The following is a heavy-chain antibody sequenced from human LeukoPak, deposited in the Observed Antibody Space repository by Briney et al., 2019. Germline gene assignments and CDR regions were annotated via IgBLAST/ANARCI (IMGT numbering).Heavy chain of an antibody. Sequence: ASVKVSCKASGYTFTGYYMHWVRQAPGQGLEWMGWINPNSGGTNYAQKFQGRVTMTRDTSISTAYMELSRLRSDDTAVYYCARGEVYSSSWYTKRTVGMDVWGQGTTVTVSS. J-gene: IGHJ6*02. CDR1: GYTFTGYY. CDR3: ARGEVYSSSWYTKRTVGMDV. D-gene: IGHD6-13*01. V-gene: IGHV1-2*02. CDR2: INPNSGGT.